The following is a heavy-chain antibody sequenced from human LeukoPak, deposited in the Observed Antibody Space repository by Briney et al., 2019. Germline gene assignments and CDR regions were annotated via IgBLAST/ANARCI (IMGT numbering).Heavy chain of an antibody. CDR2: ISGSGVST. J-gene: IGHJ4*02. Sequence: PGGSLRLSCAASGFTFSSYGMNWVRQAPGKGLEWVSVISGSGVSTYYADSVKGRFTISRDNSKSTLFLQMNSLRAEDTAVYYCARDYSSGHRGVDYWGQGTLVTVSS. CDR1: GFTFSSYG. D-gene: IGHD6-19*01. CDR3: ARDYSSGHRGVDY. V-gene: IGHV3-23*01.